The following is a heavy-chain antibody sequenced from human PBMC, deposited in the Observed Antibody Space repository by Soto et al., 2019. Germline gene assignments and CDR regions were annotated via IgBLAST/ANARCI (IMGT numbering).Heavy chain of an antibody. CDR1: GASFIYNY. CDR3: ARSFSGSYYSVFNY. Sequence: ETLSPTGVISGASFIYNYWTGLRPPPGKGLEWIASIYLSGTPSYNPSLKSRVTISADPSKNPFTPMLTAVTAADTAAYNCARSFSGSYYSVFNYWGRGSLVTVSS. J-gene: IGHJ4*02. V-gene: IGHV4-34*01. D-gene: IGHD1-26*01. CDR2: IYLSGTP.